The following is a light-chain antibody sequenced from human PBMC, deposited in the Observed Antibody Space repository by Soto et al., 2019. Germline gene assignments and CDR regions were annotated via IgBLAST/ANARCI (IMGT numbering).Light chain of an antibody. CDR3: HQRQSWPRT. V-gene: IGKV3-11*01. CDR1: QYINTR. Sequence: EIVLTQSPATLSLFPSDRVTLSCRASQYINTRLAWYQHRPGQAPRLLIYQTSIRDAGIPARFSASGTGTDLTLTISDVQPEDFAVYYCHQRQSWPRTFGQGTKVDIK. J-gene: IGKJ1*01. CDR2: QTS.